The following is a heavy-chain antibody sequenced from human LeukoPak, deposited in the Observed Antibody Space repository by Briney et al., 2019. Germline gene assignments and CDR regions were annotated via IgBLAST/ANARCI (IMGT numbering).Heavy chain of an antibody. D-gene: IGHD3-10*01. J-gene: IGHJ6*03. CDR3: ARDRAGDYYYMDV. V-gene: IGHV3-21*01. Sequence: GGSLRLSCAASGFTFSSYSMNWVRQAPGKGLEWVSSISSSSSYIYYADSVKGRFTISRDNAKNSLYLQMNSLRAEDTAVYYCARDRAGDYYYMDVWGKGTTVTVSS. CDR1: GFTFSSYS. CDR2: ISSSSSYI.